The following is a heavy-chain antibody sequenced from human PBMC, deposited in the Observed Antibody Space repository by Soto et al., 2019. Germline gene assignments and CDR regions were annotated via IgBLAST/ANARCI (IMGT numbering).Heavy chain of an antibody. CDR2: IKSKTDGGTT. V-gene: IGHV3-15*01. CDR1: GFTFSKAW. Sequence: PGGSLRLSCAASGFTFSKAWIIWVRQAPGKGLEWVGRIKSKTDGGTTDHAAPVKGRFTISRDDSKNTLYLQMNSLKTEDTAVYYCTTRIVALTAATDYWGQGTLVNSPQ. CDR3: TTRIVALTAATDY. D-gene: IGHD2-2*01. J-gene: IGHJ4*02.